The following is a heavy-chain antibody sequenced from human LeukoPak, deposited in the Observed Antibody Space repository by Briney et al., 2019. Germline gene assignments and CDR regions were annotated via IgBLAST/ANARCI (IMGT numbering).Heavy chain of an antibody. D-gene: IGHD3-10*01. CDR3: VREGYYGSAALYS. CDR1: GFTFSSYW. V-gene: IGHV3-74*01. Sequence: HSGGSLRLSCAASGFTFSSYWMHWVRQAPGKGLVCVSRIKTDGSSTTYADSVKGRFTISRDNAKNTLYLQMNSLRAEDTAVYYCVREGYYGSAALYSWGQGTLVTVSS. J-gene: IGHJ4*02. CDR2: IKTDGSST.